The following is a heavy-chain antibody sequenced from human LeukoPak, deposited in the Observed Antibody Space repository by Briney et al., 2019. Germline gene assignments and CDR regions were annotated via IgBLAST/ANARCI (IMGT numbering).Heavy chain of an antibody. D-gene: IGHD3-10*01. Sequence: ASVKVSCKASGYTFTGYYMHWVRQAPGQGLEWMGWINPNSGGTNYAQKFQGRVTMTRDTSISTAYMELSRLRSDDTAVYYCARDSVSPGYYYGMDVWGQGTTVTVSS. CDR2: INPNSGGT. J-gene: IGHJ6*02. CDR3: ARDSVSPGYYYGMDV. CDR1: GYTFTGYY. V-gene: IGHV1-2*02.